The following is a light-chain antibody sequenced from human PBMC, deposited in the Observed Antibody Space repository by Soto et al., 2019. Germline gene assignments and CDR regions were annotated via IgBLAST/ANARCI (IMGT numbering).Light chain of an antibody. CDR2: RAS. Sequence: EVVMTQSPATLSLAPGERATLSCRASQTVLTNVAWYQQKPGQAPRLLIYRASTRATNVPARFSGSGSGTEFTLTMTSLQSEDFAVYFGQQCSNWPLPCGQGTKVEI. J-gene: IGKJ1*01. CDR3: QQCSNWPLP. CDR1: QTVLTN. V-gene: IGKV3-15*01.